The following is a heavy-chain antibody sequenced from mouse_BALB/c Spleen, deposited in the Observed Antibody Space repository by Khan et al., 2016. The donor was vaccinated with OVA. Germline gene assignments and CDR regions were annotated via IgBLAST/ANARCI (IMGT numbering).Heavy chain of an antibody. CDR1: GYTFTDYG. J-gene: IGHJ4*01. CDR3: EIYDYYGRAYRNLDHYALDY. Sequence: QIQLVQSGPELKKPGETVKISCKASGYTFTDYGMNWVKQAPGKGLKWMGWINPNTGESTFAEDFKGRFAFSLETSARTAYLQINNLKNEDTAIXFCEIYDYYGRAYRNLDHYALDYWGQGTSVTVSS. V-gene: IGHV9-3*02. D-gene: IGHD1-1*01. CDR2: INPNTGES.